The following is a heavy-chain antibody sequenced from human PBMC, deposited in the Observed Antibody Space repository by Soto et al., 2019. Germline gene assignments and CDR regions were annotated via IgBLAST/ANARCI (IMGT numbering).Heavy chain of an antibody. CDR1: GCTFRSYS. J-gene: IGHJ5*02. V-gene: IGHV3-48*02. Sequence: RRSLSLASAATGCTFRSYSMNRVLQAPGKGLEWVSYISSSSTIYYADSVKGRFTISRDNAKNSLYLQMNSLRDEDTAVYYCARDLYNWNYAFDPWGQGTLVTVSS. CDR2: ISSSSTI. D-gene: IGHD1-7*01. CDR3: ARDLYNWNYAFDP.